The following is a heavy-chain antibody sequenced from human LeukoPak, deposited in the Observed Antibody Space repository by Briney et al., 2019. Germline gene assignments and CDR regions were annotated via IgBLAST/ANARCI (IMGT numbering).Heavy chain of an antibody. J-gene: IGHJ4*02. CDR2: ITGDGGST. CDR3: ATDNEY. CDR1: GFTFDDYA. V-gene: IGHV3-43*02. Sequence: GGSLRLSCAASGFTFDDYAMHWVRQAPGEGLEWVSLITGDGGSTYYADSLKGRFTISRDNSKNSLYLQMNSLRAEDTALYYCATDNEYWGQGTLVTVSS. D-gene: IGHD1-1*01.